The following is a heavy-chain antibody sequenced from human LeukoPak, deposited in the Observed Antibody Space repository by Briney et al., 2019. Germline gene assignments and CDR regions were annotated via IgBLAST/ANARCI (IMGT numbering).Heavy chain of an antibody. CDR3: AKSTPHYYGSGSLLGNQDY. CDR1: GFTFSSYA. J-gene: IGHJ4*02. V-gene: IGHV3-23*01. D-gene: IGHD3-10*01. CDR2: ISGSGGST. Sequence: GGSLRLSCAASGFTFSSYAMHWVRQAPGKGLEWVSAISGSGGSTYYADSVKGRFTISRDNSKNTLYLQMNSLRAEDTAVYYCAKSTPHYYGSGSLLGNQDYWGQGTLVTVSS.